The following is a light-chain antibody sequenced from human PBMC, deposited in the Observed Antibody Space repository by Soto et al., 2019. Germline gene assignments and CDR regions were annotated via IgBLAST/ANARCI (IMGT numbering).Light chain of an antibody. CDR1: SSKIGSNY. V-gene: IGLV1-47*01. CDR3: AAWDDSLSAVV. Sequence: QSVLTQPPSASGTPGQRGTISCSGSSSKIGSNYVYWYQQLPGTAPKLLIYRNNQRPSGVPDRFSGSKSGTSASLAISGLRSEDEADYYCAAWDDSLSAVVFGGGTKLTVL. J-gene: IGLJ2*01. CDR2: RNN.